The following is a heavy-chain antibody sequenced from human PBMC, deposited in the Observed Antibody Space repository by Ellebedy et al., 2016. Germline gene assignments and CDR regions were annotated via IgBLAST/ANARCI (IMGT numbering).Heavy chain of an antibody. CDR2: IWSDGNKK. CDR1: GFTFGDYA. D-gene: IGHD6-19*01. V-gene: IGHV3-33*01. Sequence: GESLKISCAASGFTFGDYAMHWVRQAPGKGLEWVAVIWSDGNKKYYTDSVRGRFTISRDTSENTLYMEMDSLRAEDTAVYYCARGGAVAGGFDYWGQGTLVTVSS. CDR3: ARGGAVAGGFDY. J-gene: IGHJ4*02.